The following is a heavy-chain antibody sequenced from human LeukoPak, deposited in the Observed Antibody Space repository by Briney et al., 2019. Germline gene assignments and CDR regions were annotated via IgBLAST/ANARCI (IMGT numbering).Heavy chain of an antibody. D-gene: IGHD6-6*01. J-gene: IGHJ4*02. Sequence: PGGSLRLSCAASGFTFSSYSMNWVRQAPGKGLEWVSSISSSSSYIYYADSVKGRFTISRDNAKNSLYLQMNSLRAEDTAVYYCARDNGWDIAARLGGVGNYFDYWGQGTLVTVSS. CDR3: ARDNGWDIAARLGGVGNYFDY. V-gene: IGHV3-21*01. CDR2: ISSSSSYI. CDR1: GFTFSSYS.